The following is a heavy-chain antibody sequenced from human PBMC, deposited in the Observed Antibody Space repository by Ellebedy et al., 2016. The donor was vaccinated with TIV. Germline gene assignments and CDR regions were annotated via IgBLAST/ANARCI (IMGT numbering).Heavy chain of an antibody. V-gene: IGHV3-23*01. CDR3: AKGRGGSSYSSLDV. Sequence: PGGSLRLSCVAPGFTFSSYAMNWVRQAPGKGPEWVSVTSGSSDSRDYADSVTGRFTISRDNSQNTLYLQMNSLRAEDTAVYYCAKGRGGSSYSSLDVWGQGTTVTVSS. J-gene: IGHJ6*02. CDR2: TSGSSDSR. D-gene: IGHD2-15*01. CDR1: GFTFSSYA.